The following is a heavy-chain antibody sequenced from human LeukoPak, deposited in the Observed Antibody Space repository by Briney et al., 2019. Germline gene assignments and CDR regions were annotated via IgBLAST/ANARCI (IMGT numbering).Heavy chain of an antibody. J-gene: IGHJ4*02. CDR1: GGAFSSYA. CDR2: IIPVFGTA. D-gene: IGHD3-3*01. CDR3: AREEYYDFWSGYPHLDY. Sequence: SVKVSCKASGGAFSSYAISWVRQAPGQGLEWMGRIIPVFGTANYAQKFQGRVTITTDESTSTAYMELSSLRSEDTAVYYCAREEYYDFWSGYPHLDYWGQGTLVTVSS. V-gene: IGHV1-69*05.